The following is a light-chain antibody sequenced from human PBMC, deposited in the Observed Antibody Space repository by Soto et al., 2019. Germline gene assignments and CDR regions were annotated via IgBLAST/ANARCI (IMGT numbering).Light chain of an antibody. CDR2: AAS. CDR1: QGISSY. CDR3: QQLNSYPLT. Sequence: DIKLTQSPPFVSASVGDRVTITCRASQGISSYLAWYQQNPGKAPKLLMYAASTLQSGVPSRFSGSGSGTEFTLTISSLQPEDFATYYCQQLNSYPLTFGGGTKVEIK. V-gene: IGKV1-9*01. J-gene: IGKJ4*01.